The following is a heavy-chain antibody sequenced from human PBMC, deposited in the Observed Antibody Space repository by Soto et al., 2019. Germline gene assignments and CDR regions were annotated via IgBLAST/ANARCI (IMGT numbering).Heavy chain of an antibody. D-gene: IGHD6-13*01. CDR3: ARVLGIAAAALDY. J-gene: IGHJ4*02. Sequence: ASVKVSCKASGYTFTNYDINWVRQAPGQGLEWMGWISTYTGNTNYAQKLQGRVTMTTDTSTSTAYMELRSLRSDDTAVYYCARVLGIAAAALDYWGQGTLVTVSS. V-gene: IGHV1-18*01. CDR1: GYTFTNYD. CDR2: ISTYTGNT.